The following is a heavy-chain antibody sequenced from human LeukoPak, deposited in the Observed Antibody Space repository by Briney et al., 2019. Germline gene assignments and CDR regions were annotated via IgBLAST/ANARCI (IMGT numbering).Heavy chain of an antibody. D-gene: IGHD3-22*01. CDR2: INPNRGGT. J-gene: IGHJ4*02. Sequence: GASVKVSCKASGYTFTAYYIHWVRQAPGQGLEWMGWINPNRGGTNYAQKFQGRVTMTRDTSISTAYMELSRLRSDDTAVYFCARRCDTSSYYTYYFDYWGQGTLVTVSS. CDR1: GYTFTAYY. V-gene: IGHV1-2*02. CDR3: ARRCDTSSYYTYYFDY.